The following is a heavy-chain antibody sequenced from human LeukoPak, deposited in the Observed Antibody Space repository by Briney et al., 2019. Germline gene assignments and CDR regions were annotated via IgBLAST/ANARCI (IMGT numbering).Heavy chain of an antibody. Sequence: GGSLRLSCAASGFSFDTYNFNWVRQAPGKGLEWVSSISSSSSYIYYADSVKGRFTISRDNAKNSLYLQMNSLRAEDTAVYYCARGVGSGSSYGXXXDVWGXXXXVTVSS. CDR1: GFSFDTYN. D-gene: IGHD3-10*01. J-gene: IGHJ6*01. V-gene: IGHV3-21*01. CDR2: ISSSSSYI. CDR3: ARGVGSGSSYGXXXDV.